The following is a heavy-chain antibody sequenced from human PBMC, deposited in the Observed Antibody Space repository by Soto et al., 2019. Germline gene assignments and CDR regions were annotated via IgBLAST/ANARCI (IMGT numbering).Heavy chain of an antibody. Sequence: QVQLVQSGAEEKKPGASVKVSGKASGYTFTSYAMHWVRQAPGQRLEWMGWINAGNGNTKYSQKFQGRVTITRGTSASTAYMELSSLRSEDTAVYYCARAVAVPADFDYWGQGTLVTVSS. J-gene: IGHJ4*02. D-gene: IGHD6-19*01. CDR1: GYTFTSYA. V-gene: IGHV1-3*05. CDR2: INAGNGNT. CDR3: ARAVAVPADFDY.